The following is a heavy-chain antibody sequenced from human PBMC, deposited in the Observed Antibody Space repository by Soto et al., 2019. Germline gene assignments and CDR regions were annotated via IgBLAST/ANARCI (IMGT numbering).Heavy chain of an antibody. CDR3: ARDKITGLFDY. D-gene: IGHD2-8*02. CDR1: GSSISSSNYY. CDR2: VYYSDSI. J-gene: IGHJ4*02. V-gene: IGHV4-61*05. Sequence: SETLSLTCTVSGSSISSSNYYWGWIRQPPGKGLEWIGYVYYSDSINYNPSLESRVTISVDTSKNQFSLKLTSVTAADTAVYYCARDKITGLFDYWGQGTLVTVSS.